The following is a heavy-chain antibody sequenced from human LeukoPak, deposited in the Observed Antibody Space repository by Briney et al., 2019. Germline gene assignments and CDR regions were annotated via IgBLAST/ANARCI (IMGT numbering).Heavy chain of an antibody. CDR3: ARDYEGGGFDY. Sequence: DLIGYIYFSGRTNYNPSLKSRVTISVDTSKNQFSLKLSSVTAADTAVYYCARDYEGGGFDYWGQGTLVTVSS. J-gene: IGHJ4*02. CDR2: IYFSGRT. V-gene: IGHV4-59*01. D-gene: IGHD3-16*01.